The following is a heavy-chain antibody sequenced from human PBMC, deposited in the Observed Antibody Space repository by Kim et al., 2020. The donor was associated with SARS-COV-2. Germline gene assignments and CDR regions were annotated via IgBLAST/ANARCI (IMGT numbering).Heavy chain of an antibody. Sequence: GGSLRLSCAASGFTFSSYAMSWVRQAPGKGLEWVSAISGSGGSTYYADSVKGRFTHSRDNSKNTLYLQMNSLRAEDTAVYYCAKGYDILTGYPFNWFDPWGQGTLVTVSS. D-gene: IGHD3-9*01. J-gene: IGHJ5*02. CDR3: AKGYDILTGYPFNWFDP. CDR2: ISGSGGST. V-gene: IGHV3-23*01. CDR1: GFTFSSYA.